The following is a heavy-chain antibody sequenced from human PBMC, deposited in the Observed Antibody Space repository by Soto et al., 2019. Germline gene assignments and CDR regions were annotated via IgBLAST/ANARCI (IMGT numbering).Heavy chain of an antibody. Sequence: QVQLVQSGAEVKKPGSSVKVSCKASGGTFSSYAISWVRQAPGQGLAWMGGNIPIFGKANYAQKFQGRVTITADESTSTAYMELSSLRSEDTAVYYCAAAPADGYTLPYGMDVWGQGTTVTVSS. D-gene: IGHD5-12*01. J-gene: IGHJ6*02. CDR2: NIPIFGKA. CDR3: AAAPADGYTLPYGMDV. V-gene: IGHV1-69*01. CDR1: GGTFSSYA.